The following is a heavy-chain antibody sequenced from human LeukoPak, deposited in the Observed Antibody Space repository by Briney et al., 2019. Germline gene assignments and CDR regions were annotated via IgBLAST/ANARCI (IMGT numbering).Heavy chain of an antibody. J-gene: IGHJ4*02. D-gene: IGHD3-22*01. CDR2: ISSSSSYI. V-gene: IGHV3-21*01. CDR3: AREPHYYYDSSGYLF. CDR1: GFTFSSYS. Sequence: SGGSLRLSCAASGFTFSSYSMTWVRQAPGKGLEWVSSISSSSSYIYYADSVKGRFTISRDNAKNSLYLQMNSLRAEDTAVYYCAREPHYYYDSSGYLFWGQGTLVTVSS.